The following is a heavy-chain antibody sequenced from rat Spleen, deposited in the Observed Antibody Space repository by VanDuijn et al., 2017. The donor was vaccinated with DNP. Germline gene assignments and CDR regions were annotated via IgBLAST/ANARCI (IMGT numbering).Heavy chain of an antibody. V-gene: IGHV5S13*01. Sequence: EVQLVESGGGLVQPGRSLKLSCAASGFTFSNYDMAWVRQAPTKGLDWVASISTGGGNTYYHDSMRGRFTISRDNAENTVYLQMSSLRSEDTATYYCASWAPIAPLSTSNYWGQGVMVTVSS. CDR2: ISTGGGNT. D-gene: IGHD1-2*01. J-gene: IGHJ2*01. CDR3: ASWAPIAPLSTSNY. CDR1: GFTFSNYD.